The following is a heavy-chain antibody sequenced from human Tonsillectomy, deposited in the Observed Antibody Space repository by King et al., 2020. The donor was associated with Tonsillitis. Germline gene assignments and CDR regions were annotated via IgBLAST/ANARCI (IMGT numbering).Heavy chain of an antibody. V-gene: IGHV4-59*01. D-gene: IGHD3-16*02. CDR2: IYHSGIT. Sequence: QLQESGPGLVKPSETLSLTCTVSGGSISSYYWSWIRQPPGKGLEWVGYIYHSGITSYNPSLKSRVTISVDTSKNQFSLKLSSVSAADTAVYYCARGVNDYVWGSYRYDYWGQGTLVTVSS. CDR3: ARGVNDYVWGSYRYDY. CDR1: GGSISSYY. J-gene: IGHJ4*02.